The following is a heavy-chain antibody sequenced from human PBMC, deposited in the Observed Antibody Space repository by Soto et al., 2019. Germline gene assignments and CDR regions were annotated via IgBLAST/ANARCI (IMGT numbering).Heavy chain of an antibody. D-gene: IGHD3-3*01. CDR3: AIAGIFSAGYYYYNCLYV. V-gene: IGHV1-69-2*01. CDR2: VDPEDGET. J-gene: IGHJ6*02. CDR1: GYTFTDYY. Sequence: EVQLVQSGAEVKKPGATVKISCKVSGYTFTDYYMHWVQEAPGKGLEWMGLVDPEDGETIYAEKFQGRVTITADTSTHTADMELRSLGSEATAVYYCAIAGIFSAGYYYYNCLYVWGRGTTVAVSS.